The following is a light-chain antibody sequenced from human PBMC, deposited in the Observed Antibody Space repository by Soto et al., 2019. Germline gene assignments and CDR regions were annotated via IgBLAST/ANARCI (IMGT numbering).Light chain of an antibody. CDR2: DAS. Sequence: VLTQTPATLALSPVERALLSCRASQSVRSYLAWYQQKPGQAPRLLIYDASNRATDIPARFSGSGSGTDFTLTISSLDPEDSAVYYCHQRSKWPLTFGGGSIVDVK. V-gene: IGKV3-11*01. CDR3: HQRSKWPLT. J-gene: IGKJ4*01. CDR1: QSVRSY.